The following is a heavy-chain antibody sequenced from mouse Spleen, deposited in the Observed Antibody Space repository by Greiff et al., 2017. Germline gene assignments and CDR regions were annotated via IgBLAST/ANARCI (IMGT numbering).Heavy chain of an antibody. V-gene: IGHV1-26*01. D-gene: IGHD4-1*01. CDR2: INPNNGGT. Sequence: EVQLQQSGPELVKPGASVKISCKASGYTFTDYYMNWVKQSHGKSLEWIGDINPNNGGTSYNQKFKGKATLTVDKSSSTAYMELRSLTSEDSAVYYCASEETLTGSYYFDYWGQGTTLTVSS. J-gene: IGHJ2*01. CDR3: ASEETLTGSYYFDY. CDR1: GYTFTDYY.